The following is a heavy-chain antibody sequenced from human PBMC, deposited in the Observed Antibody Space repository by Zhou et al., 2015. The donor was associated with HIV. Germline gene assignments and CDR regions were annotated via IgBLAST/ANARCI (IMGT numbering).Heavy chain of an antibody. CDR3: ARRSDISDYFDY. D-gene: IGHD3-3*02. CDR1: GYTFTSYY. CDR2: INPSGGST. V-gene: IGHV1-46*01. Sequence: QVQLVQSGAEVKKPGASVKVSCKASGYTFTSYYMHWVRQAPGQGLEWMGIINPSGGSTSYAQKFQGRVTITADRSTNTAYMELRSLTFEDTALYYCARRSDISDYFDYWGQGTLVTVSS. J-gene: IGHJ4*02.